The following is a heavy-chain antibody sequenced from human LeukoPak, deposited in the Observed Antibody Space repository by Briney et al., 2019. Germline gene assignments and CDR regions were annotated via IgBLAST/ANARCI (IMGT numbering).Heavy chain of an antibody. CDR1: GFTFSIYA. Sequence: GGSLRLSCAASGFTFSIYAMSWVRQAPGKGLECVSGISGSGGSTYYADSVKGRFTISRDNSKNTLYLQMNSLRAEDTAVYYCAKDYGGSSYYDFWSGYPYFDYWGQGTLVTVSS. CDR2: ISGSGGST. D-gene: IGHD3-3*01. V-gene: IGHV3-23*01. J-gene: IGHJ4*02. CDR3: AKDYGGSSYYDFWSGYPYFDY.